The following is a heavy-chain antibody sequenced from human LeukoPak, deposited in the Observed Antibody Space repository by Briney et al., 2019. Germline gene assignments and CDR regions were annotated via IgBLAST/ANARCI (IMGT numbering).Heavy chain of an antibody. CDR3: ARQLYSSATV. Sequence: SETLSLTCTVSGGSISSSNYFWGWIRQPPGKGLEWIGNIYYSGSTYYNPSLKSRVTISVNTSKNQFSLQLSSVTVADTAVYYCARQLYSSATVWGQGTTVTVSS. CDR1: GGSISSSNYF. CDR2: IYYSGST. J-gene: IGHJ6*02. V-gene: IGHV4-39*01. D-gene: IGHD6-25*01.